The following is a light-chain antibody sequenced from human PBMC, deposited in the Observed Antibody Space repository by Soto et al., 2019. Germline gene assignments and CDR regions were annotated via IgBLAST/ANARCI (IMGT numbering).Light chain of an antibody. CDR1: QSINIY. Sequence: IQMTQSPSSLSASVGDSVTVTCRASQSINIYLNWYQQKPGKAPTLLIYGASSLQSGVPSRFIVGDSRTDFTLTISSLQPEDFATYYCQQSYRSPYTFGQGTKLEIK. CDR2: GAS. V-gene: IGKV1-39*01. CDR3: QQSYRSPYT. J-gene: IGKJ2*01.